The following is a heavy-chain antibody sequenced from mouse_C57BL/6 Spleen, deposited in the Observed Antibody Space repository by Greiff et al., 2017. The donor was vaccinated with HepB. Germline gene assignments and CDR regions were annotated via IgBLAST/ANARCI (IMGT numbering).Heavy chain of an antibody. Sequence: EVMLVESEGGLVQPGSSMKLSCTASGFTFSDYYMAWVRQVPEKGLEWVANINYDGSSTYYLDSLKSRFIISRDNAKNILYLQMSSLKSEDTATYYCARVTGTSYFDYWGQGTTLTVSS. CDR2: INYDGSST. CDR3: ARVTGTSYFDY. D-gene: IGHD4-1*01. CDR1: GFTFSDYY. V-gene: IGHV5-16*01. J-gene: IGHJ2*01.